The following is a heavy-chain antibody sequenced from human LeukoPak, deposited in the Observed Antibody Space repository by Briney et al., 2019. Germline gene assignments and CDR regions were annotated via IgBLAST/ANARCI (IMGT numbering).Heavy chain of an antibody. V-gene: IGHV3-21*01. CDR2: IGGSGTSI. J-gene: IGHJ3*01. Sequence: PGGSLRLSCAVSGFTFSPYGMNWVRQAPGKGLEWVSSIGGSGTSIYYVDSVKGRFTISRDSAKSLLYLQMNSLRTEDTAMYYCARENAEAFDVWGRGTMVTVSS. CDR1: GFTFSPYG. CDR3: ARENAEAFDV. D-gene: IGHD1-1*01.